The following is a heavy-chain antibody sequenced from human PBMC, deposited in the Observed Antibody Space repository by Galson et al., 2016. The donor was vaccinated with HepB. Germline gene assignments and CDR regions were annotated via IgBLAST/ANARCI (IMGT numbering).Heavy chain of an antibody. D-gene: IGHD3-10*01. CDR3: AKGRPDYYGSGSYAPLDY. J-gene: IGHJ4*02. CDR2: IWYDGSQK. V-gene: IGHV3-33*06. CDR1: RFTFSNYG. Sequence: SLRLSRAASRFTFSNYGMHWVRQAPGKGLEWVAVIWYDGSQKYYADSVKGRFTISRDNSKNTLSLQMNSLRAEDTAVYYCAKGRPDYYGSGSYAPLDYWGQGTLVTVSS.